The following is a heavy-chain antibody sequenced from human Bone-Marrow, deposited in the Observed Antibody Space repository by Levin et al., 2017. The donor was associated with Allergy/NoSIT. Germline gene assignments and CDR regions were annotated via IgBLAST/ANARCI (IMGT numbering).Heavy chain of an antibody. CDR3: ARVKKVTVPGVSGPLDA. CDR2: IISSGSTI. CDR1: GFTFSDYY. D-gene: IGHD2-21*02. V-gene: IGHV3-11*01. J-gene: IGHJ5*02. Sequence: MPGGSLRLSCAASGFTFSDYYMSWIRQAPGKGLEWLSYIISSGSTIYYADSVKGRFTISRDNAKNSLYLHMKSLIAEHSAIFYCARVKKVTVPGVSGPLDAWGQGTLVTVS.